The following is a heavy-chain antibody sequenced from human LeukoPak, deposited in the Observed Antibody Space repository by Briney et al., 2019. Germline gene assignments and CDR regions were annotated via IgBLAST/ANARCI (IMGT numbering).Heavy chain of an antibody. CDR1: GFTFSGYA. J-gene: IGHJ5*02. CDR3: AKRATSGYSSGWYLNWFDP. D-gene: IGHD6-19*01. Sequence: GGSLRLSCAASGFTFSGYAMSWVRQAPGKGLEWVSAISGSGGSTYYADSVKGRFTISRDNSKHTLYLQMNSLRAEDTAVYYCAKRATSGYSSGWYLNWFDPWGQGTLVTVSS. CDR2: ISGSGGST. V-gene: IGHV3-23*01.